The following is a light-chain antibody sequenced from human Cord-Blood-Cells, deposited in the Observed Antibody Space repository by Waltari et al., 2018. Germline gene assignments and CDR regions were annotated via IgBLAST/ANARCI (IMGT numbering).Light chain of an antibody. Sequence: QSALTQPPSVSGSPVQSLTISCPGTIRYGGGYNYRLWYQQHPGKAPILMNYDVSNRPSGVSNRFSGSKSGNTAYLTTSGLQSEDDADYYCSSYTRSSSLVFGGGTKLTVL. CDR2: DVS. J-gene: IGLJ3*02. CDR3: SSYTRSSSLV. V-gene: IGLV2-14*01. CDR1: IRYGGGYNY.